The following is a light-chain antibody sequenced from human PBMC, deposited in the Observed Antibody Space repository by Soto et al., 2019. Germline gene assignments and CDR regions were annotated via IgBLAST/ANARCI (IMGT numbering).Light chain of an antibody. V-gene: IGLV2-14*01. Sequence: QSVLTKPSSVAASPGQSKTISCTGTSSHVGAYKYVSWYKHNPGKAPNLIIYGVSNRPSGVSNRFSGSKSGNTAFLTISGLQPEDEADYYCSSFTGTTTLDVFGTGTKVTVL. CDR3: SSFTGTTTLDV. CDR1: SSHVGAYKY. J-gene: IGLJ1*01. CDR2: GVS.